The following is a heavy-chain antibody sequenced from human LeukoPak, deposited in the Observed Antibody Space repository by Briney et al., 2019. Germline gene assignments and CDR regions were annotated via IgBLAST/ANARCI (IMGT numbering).Heavy chain of an antibody. CDR3: ARARRGSWGAPDACDM. V-gene: IGHV5-51*01. J-gene: IGHJ3*02. Sequence: GASLQISCKGSGYIFTSYWIGWGRPLPGKGLEWMGIIYPGDSNTRYSPSFQGQVTISADKSISFAYLQWSSLKASDTAMYYCARARRGSWGAPDACDMWGKGNMVTVSS. CDR2: IYPGDSNT. CDR1: GYIFTSYW. D-gene: IGHD3-10*01.